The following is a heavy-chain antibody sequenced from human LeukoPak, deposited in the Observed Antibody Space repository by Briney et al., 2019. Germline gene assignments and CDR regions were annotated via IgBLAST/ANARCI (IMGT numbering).Heavy chain of an antibody. CDR1: GFTFSSYG. J-gene: IGHJ4*02. D-gene: IGHD7-27*01. V-gene: IGHV3-30*18. CDR2: ISYDGSNK. Sequence: GGSLRLSCAASGFTFSSYGMHWVRQAPGKGLEWVAVISYDGSNKYYADSVKGRFTVSRDDSKNTLYLQMNSLRAEDTAVYYCAKDGGLWVSAHWGDSWGRGTLVTVSS. CDR3: AKDGGLWVSAHWGDS.